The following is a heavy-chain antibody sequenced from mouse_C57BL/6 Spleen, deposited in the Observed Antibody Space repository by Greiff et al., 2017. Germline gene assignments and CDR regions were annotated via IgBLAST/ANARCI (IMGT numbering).Heavy chain of an antibody. CDR2: IDPNSGGT. CDR3: ARSGTTVVATDYFDY. Sequence: QVQLQQPGAELVKPGASVKLSCKASGYTFTSYWMHWVKQRPGRGLEWIGRIDPNSGGTKYNEKFKSKAKLTVDKPSSAAYMQLSSLTSEASAVYYCARSGTTVVATDYFDYWGQGTTLTVSS. V-gene: IGHV1-72*01. CDR1: GYTFTSYW. J-gene: IGHJ2*01. D-gene: IGHD1-1*01.